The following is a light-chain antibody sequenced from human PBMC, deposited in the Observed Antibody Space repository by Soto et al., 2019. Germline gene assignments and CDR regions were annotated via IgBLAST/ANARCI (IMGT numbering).Light chain of an antibody. V-gene: IGLV2-11*01. CDR2: DVS. J-gene: IGLJ2*01. Sequence: QSALTQPRSVSGSPGQSVTISCTGTSSDVGNYNYVSWYRHHPGKAPKVLIYDVSKRPSGVPDRFSGSKSGNTASLTVSGLQAEDEADYYCSSYVATYGLLFGGGTQLTVL. CDR1: SSDVGNYNY. CDR3: SSYVATYGLL.